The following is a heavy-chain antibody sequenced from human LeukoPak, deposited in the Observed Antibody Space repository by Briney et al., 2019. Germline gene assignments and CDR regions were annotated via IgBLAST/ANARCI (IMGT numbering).Heavy chain of an antibody. CDR1: GYTFSSYA. CDR3: AKTKSGLRLFDY. J-gene: IGHJ4*02. CDR2: ISGSGGST. D-gene: IGHD5-12*01. Sequence: GGCLRLSCAAPGYTFSSYAMSWVRQAPGKGLEWVSAISGSGGSTYYADSVKGRFTISRDNSKNTLYLQMNSLRAEDTAVYYCAKTKSGLRLFDYWGQGTLVTVSS. V-gene: IGHV3-23*01.